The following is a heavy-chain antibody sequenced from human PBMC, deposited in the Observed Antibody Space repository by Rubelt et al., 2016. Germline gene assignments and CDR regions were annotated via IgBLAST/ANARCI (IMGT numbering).Heavy chain of an antibody. CDR3: AKDRYYDSSLSPQTMDV. V-gene: IGHV3-48*01. J-gene: IGHJ6*02. Sequence: ESGGGVVQPGRSLRLSCAASGFIFSNYGMHWVRQAPGKGLEWVSYISSSGSTIYYADSVRGRFTVSRDTAKSSLYLQMNSLRAEDTAVYYCAKDRYYDSSLSPQTMDVWGQGTTVTVSS. CDR2: ISSSGSTI. D-gene: IGHD3-22*01. CDR1: GFIFSNYG.